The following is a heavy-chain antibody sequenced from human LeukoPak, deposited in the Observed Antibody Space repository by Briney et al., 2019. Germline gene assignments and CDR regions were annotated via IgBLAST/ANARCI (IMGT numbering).Heavy chain of an antibody. Sequence: SETLSLTCTVSGYSISSGYYWGWIRQPPGKGLEWIGSIYHSGSTYYNPSLKSRVTISVDTSKNQFSLKLSSVTAADTAVYYCARVTISGSYFILDYWGQGTLVTVSS. V-gene: IGHV4-38-2*02. J-gene: IGHJ4*02. CDR3: ARVTISGSYFILDY. D-gene: IGHD1-26*01. CDR1: GYSISSGYY. CDR2: IYHSGST.